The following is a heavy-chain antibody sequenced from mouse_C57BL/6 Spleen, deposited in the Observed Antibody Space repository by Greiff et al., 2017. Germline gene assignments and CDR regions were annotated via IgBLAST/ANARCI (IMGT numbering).Heavy chain of an antibody. J-gene: IGHJ2*01. Sequence: VQLVESGAELARPGASVKLSCKASGYTFTSYGISWVKQRTGQGLEWIGEIYPRSGNTYYNEKFKGKATLTADKSDSTAYMELRSLTSEDSAVYFCARQHYSNSYFDYWGQGTTLTVSS. CDR2: IYPRSGNT. CDR1: GYTFTSYG. D-gene: IGHD2-5*01. CDR3: ARQHYSNSYFDY. V-gene: IGHV1-81*01.